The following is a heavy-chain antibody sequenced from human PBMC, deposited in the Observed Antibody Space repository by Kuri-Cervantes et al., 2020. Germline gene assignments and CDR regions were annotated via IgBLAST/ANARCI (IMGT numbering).Heavy chain of an antibody. Sequence: GGSLRLSCAASGFGQAPGKGLEWVANIKQDGSEKDYADSVKGRFTFPRDNSKKMAYLQMNSLRAEDTAVYYCARDAFVVVPAAMGSYFDYWGQGTLVTVSS. CDR2: IKQDGSEK. J-gene: IGHJ4*02. CDR3: ARDAFVVVPAAMGSYFDY. D-gene: IGHD2-2*01. V-gene: IGHV3-7*01. CDR1: GFG.